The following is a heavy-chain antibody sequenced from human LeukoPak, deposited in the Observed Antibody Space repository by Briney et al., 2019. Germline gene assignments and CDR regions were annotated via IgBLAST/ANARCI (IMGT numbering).Heavy chain of an antibody. Sequence: GASVKASCKASGYTFTGYYIHWVRQAPGQGLEWVGWINPNSGGTNYAQKFQGRVTMTRDTSITTAYMELTRLTSDDTAVYFCAREDYGDYVGLDYWGQGTLVTVSS. CDR2: INPNSGGT. CDR1: GYTFTGYY. D-gene: IGHD4-17*01. CDR3: AREDYGDYVGLDY. J-gene: IGHJ4*02. V-gene: IGHV1-2*02.